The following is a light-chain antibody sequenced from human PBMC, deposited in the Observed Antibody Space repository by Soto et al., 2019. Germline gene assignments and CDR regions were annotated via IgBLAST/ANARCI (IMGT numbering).Light chain of an antibody. V-gene: IGLV2-14*01. CDR2: DVS. CDR1: SSDIGGYNY. Sequence: QSALTQPASVSGSPGQSITISCTGTSSDIGGYNYVSWYQQHPGKAPKLMIYDVSNRPSVVSNRFSGSKSGNTASLTLSGLQAEDEADYYCSSYTSSSTIVVFGGGTQLTVL. CDR3: SSYTSSSTIVV. J-gene: IGLJ2*01.